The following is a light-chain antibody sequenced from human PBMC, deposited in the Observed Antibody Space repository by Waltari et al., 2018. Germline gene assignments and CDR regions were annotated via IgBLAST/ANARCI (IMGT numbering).Light chain of an antibody. CDR1: SSDVGGYSY. V-gene: IGLV2-14*03. Sequence: QSALTQPASVSGSPGQSITIACTGTSSDVGGYSYVSWYQQHPGKAPQLMIFGVGNPPSGVSERFSGSKSGNTASLTISGLQTEDEAEYYCSSYTNSATRDVAVGGGTKLTVL. J-gene: IGLJ2*01. CDR2: GVG. CDR3: SSYTNSATRDVA.